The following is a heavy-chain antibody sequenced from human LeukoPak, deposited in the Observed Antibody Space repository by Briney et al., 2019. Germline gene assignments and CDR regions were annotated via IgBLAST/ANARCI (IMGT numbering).Heavy chain of an antibody. V-gene: IGHV3-74*01. Sequence: PGGSLRLSCAASGFIFSSYWMHWVRQAPGKGLVWVSRINTDGSSTSYADSVKGRFTISRDNAKNTLYLQMNSLRAEDTAVYYCARGLEGSSSSNLPLRYWGQGTLVTVSS. D-gene: IGHD6-6*01. J-gene: IGHJ4*02. CDR2: INTDGSST. CDR3: ARGLEGSSSSNLPLRY. CDR1: GFIFSSYW.